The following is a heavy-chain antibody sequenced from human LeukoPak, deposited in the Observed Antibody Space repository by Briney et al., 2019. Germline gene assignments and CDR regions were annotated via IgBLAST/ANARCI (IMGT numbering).Heavy chain of an antibody. CDR2: ISAYNGNT. Sequence: ASVKVSCKASGYTFISYGISWVRQAPGQGLECMGWISAYNGNTNYAQKLQGRVTMTTDTSTSTAYMELRSLRSDDTAVYYCTSSSVATNSYYYYGMDVWGQGTTVTVSS. CDR1: GYTFISYG. V-gene: IGHV1-18*01. D-gene: IGHD5-12*01. J-gene: IGHJ6*02. CDR3: TSSSVATNSYYYYGMDV.